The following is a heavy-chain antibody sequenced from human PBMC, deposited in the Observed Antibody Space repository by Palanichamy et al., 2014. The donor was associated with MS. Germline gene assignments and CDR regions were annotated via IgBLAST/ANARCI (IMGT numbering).Heavy chain of an antibody. CDR2: IIPIVDIP. J-gene: IGHJ4*02. CDR1: GGTFNTYA. D-gene: IGHD1-26*01. V-gene: IGHV1-69*09. Sequence: QVQLVQSGAEVKKPGSSVKVSCKASGGTFNTYAINWVRQAPGQGLEWMGRIIPIVDIPNYAQNFQGRVTITADESTNTTYMEVTSLTSEDTAVYYCARDRPGGWELPDPWYFDLWGQGTLITVSS. CDR3: ARDRPGGWELPDPWYFDL.